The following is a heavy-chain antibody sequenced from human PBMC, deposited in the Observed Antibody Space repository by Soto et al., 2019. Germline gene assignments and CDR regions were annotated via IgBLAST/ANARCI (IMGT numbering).Heavy chain of an antibody. V-gene: IGHV3-23*01. CDR2: ISGSGGST. CDR1: GFTFSNYA. J-gene: IGHJ4*02. D-gene: IGHD3-9*01. Sequence: EVQLLESGGGLVQPGGSLRLSCAASGFTFSNYAMTWVRQAPGKGLEWVSAISGSGGSTYYADSVKGRFTISRDNSKNTLYLRVNSLRAEDTAVFYCAKDRAIRPGSDFDYWGQGTQVTVSS. CDR3: AKDRAIRPGSDFDY.